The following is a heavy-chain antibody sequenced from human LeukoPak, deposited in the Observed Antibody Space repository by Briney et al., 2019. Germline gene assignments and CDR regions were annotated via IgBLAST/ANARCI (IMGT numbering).Heavy chain of an antibody. Sequence: SETLSLTCAVYGGSFSGYYWSWIRQPPGKGLEWIGEINHSGSTNYNPSLKSRVTISVDTSKNQFSLKLSSVTAADTVVYYCARGYNWNDFLGWGQGTLVTVSS. CDR3: ARGYNWNDFLG. V-gene: IGHV4-34*01. D-gene: IGHD1-20*01. CDR2: INHSGST. CDR1: GGSFSGYY. J-gene: IGHJ4*02.